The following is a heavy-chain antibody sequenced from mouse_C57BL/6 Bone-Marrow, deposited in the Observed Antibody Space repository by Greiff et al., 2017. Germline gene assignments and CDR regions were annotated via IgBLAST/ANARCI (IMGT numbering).Heavy chain of an antibody. Sequence: VQLQESGAELVKPGASVKISCKASGYAFSSYWMNWVKQRPGKGLEWIGQIYPGDGDTNYNGKFKGKATLTADKSSSTAYMQLSSLTSEDSAVYFCAREDYYHGLDYWGQGTTLTVSS. V-gene: IGHV1-80*01. J-gene: IGHJ2*01. CDR3: AREDYYHGLDY. CDR1: GYAFSSYW. CDR2: IYPGDGDT. D-gene: IGHD1-1*01.